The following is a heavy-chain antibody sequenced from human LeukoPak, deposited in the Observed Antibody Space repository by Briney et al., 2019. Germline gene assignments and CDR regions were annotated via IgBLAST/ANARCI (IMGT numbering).Heavy chain of an antibody. Sequence: GGSLRLSCAASGFTFSNYAMIWVRQAPGKGLEWVSAIRGSGTTTFYADPVKDRFTISRDNSKNTLYLQMNSLRAEDTAVYHCTRDLVGATSDFWGQGILVTVSS. V-gene: IGHV3-23*01. CDR2: IRGSGTTT. D-gene: IGHD1-26*01. CDR1: GFTFSNYA. CDR3: TRDLVGATSDF. J-gene: IGHJ4*02.